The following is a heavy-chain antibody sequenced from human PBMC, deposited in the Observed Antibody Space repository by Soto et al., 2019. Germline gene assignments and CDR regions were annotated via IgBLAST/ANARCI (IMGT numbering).Heavy chain of an antibody. CDR3: AREGYYSGSESYSPPRYYGMDV. V-gene: IGHV1-18*01. CDR2: ISDYNGNT. Sequence: QVQLVQSGAEVKKPGASVKVSCKASGYSFTTYGISWVRQAPEQGLEWMGWISDYNGNTNYEKKFQGRVTMTTDTYTRTAYMELKSLRSDDTAVYYCAREGYYSGSESYSPPRYYGMDVWGQGTTVTVS. CDR1: GYSFTTYG. J-gene: IGHJ6*02. D-gene: IGHD3-10*01.